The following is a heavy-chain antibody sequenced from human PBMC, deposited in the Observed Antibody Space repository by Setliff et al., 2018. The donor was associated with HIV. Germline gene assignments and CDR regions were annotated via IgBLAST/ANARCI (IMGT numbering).Heavy chain of an antibody. V-gene: IGHV4-39*01. Sequence: SETLSLTCTVSGDSISGSNYYWAWIRRPPGKGLEWIGSSYYSGSTYYNPSLKSRVTISVDTSKNQFSLKLSSVTAADTAIYYCATDTAMLQEGTEFWGQGTLVTVSS. J-gene: IGHJ4*02. CDR1: GDSISGSNYY. CDR2: SYYSGST. CDR3: ATDTAMLQEGTEF. D-gene: IGHD5-18*01.